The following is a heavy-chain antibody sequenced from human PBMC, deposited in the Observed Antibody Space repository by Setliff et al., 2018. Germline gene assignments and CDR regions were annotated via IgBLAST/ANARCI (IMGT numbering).Heavy chain of an antibody. D-gene: IGHD7-27*01. CDR2: FNPHGSEK. J-gene: IGHJ6*03. CDR1: GLSYTNDW. Sequence: PGGSLRLSCTASGLSYTNDWVSWVRQAPGKGLEWLASFNPHGSEKYYADSVKGRFTISRDNAKNSLSLQMNNLRTEDTAVYFCAVIDWGENFYNMDVWGKGTTVTVSS. CDR3: AVIDWGENFYNMDV. V-gene: IGHV3-7*01.